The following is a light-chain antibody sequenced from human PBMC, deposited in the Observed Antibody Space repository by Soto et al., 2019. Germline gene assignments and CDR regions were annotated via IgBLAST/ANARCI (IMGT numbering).Light chain of an antibody. CDR1: QGIATY. J-gene: IGKJ1*01. V-gene: IGKV1-39*01. CDR2: AAS. CDR3: QQSYSSPPT. Sequence: DIQMTQSPSSLSASIGDRITLTCRASQGIATYLNWYQQRQGKAPKLLIYAASGLQSGVPSRFSGSRSGPDFTLPISSLQPEDFSTYYCQQSYSSPPTFGQGTKVDIK.